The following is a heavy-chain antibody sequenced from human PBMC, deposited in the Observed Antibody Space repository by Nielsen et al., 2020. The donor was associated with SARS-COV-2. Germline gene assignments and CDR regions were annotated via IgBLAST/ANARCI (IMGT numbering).Heavy chain of an antibody. D-gene: IGHD6-13*01. CDR2: ISSSSSYI. V-gene: IGHV3-21*01. Sequence: GGSLRLSCAASGFTFSSYSMNWVRQAPGKGLEWVSSISSSSSYIYYADSVKGRFTISRDNAKNSLYLQMNSLRAEDTAVYYCARGGSIAAGSEQYYYYYYGMDVWGQGTTVTVSS. CDR1: GFTFSSYS. CDR3: ARGGSIAAGSEQYYYYYYGMDV. J-gene: IGHJ6*02.